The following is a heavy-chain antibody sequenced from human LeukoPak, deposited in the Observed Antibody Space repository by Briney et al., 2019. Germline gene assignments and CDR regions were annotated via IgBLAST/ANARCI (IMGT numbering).Heavy chain of an antibody. Sequence: SETLSLTCTVSGGSISSYYWSWIRQPPGKGLEWIGYIYYSGSTNYNPSLKSRVTISVDTSKNQFSLKLSSVTAADTAVYYCARNQLLWFGELLSDPLDYWGQGTLVTVSS. CDR1: GGSISSYY. J-gene: IGHJ4*02. D-gene: IGHD3-10*01. V-gene: IGHV4-59*12. CDR3: ARNQLLWFGELLSDPLDY. CDR2: IYYSGST.